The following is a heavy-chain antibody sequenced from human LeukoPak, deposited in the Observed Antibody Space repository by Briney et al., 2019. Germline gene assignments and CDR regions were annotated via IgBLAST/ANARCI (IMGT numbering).Heavy chain of an antibody. CDR2: IYHSGST. J-gene: IGHJ5*02. V-gene: IGHV4-38-2*02. CDR1: GYSISSGYY. CDR3: ARDRLDYYGSGSYYSSNWFDP. Sequence: SETLSLTCAVSGYSISSGYYWGWIRQPPGKGLEWIGSIYHSGSTYYNPSLKSRVTISVDTSKNQFSLKLSSVTAADTAVYYCARDRLDYYGSGSYYSSNWFDPWGQGTLVTVSS. D-gene: IGHD3-10*01.